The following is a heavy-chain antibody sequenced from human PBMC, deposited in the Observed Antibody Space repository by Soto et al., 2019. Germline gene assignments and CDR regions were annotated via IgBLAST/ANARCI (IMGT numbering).Heavy chain of an antibody. CDR1: GFTFSSYS. CDR2: ISSSGSTI. Sequence: EVQLVESGGNLVQPGGSLRLSCAASGFTFSSYSMNWVRQAPGKGLEWVSYISSSGSTIYHADSVKGRFTISRDNAKKSLYLQMNSLRAEDTAVYYCARDRVSGAYYHDAFDMWGQGTMVTVPS. D-gene: IGHD3-10*01. CDR3: ARDRVSGAYYHDAFDM. V-gene: IGHV3-48*01. J-gene: IGHJ3*02.